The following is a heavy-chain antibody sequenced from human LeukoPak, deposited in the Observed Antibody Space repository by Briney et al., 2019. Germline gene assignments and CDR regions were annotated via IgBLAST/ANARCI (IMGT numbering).Heavy chain of an antibody. CDR2: INPNSGGT. CDR3: ARGLVVVVAATRWSWFDP. V-gene: IGHV1-2*02. Sequence: ASVKVSCKASGYTFTGYYMYWVRQAPGQGLEWMGWINPNSGGTNYAQKFQGRVTMTRDTSISTAYMELSRLRSDDTAVYYCARGLVVVVAATRWSWFDPWGQGTLVTVSS. D-gene: IGHD2-15*01. J-gene: IGHJ5*02. CDR1: GYTFTGYY.